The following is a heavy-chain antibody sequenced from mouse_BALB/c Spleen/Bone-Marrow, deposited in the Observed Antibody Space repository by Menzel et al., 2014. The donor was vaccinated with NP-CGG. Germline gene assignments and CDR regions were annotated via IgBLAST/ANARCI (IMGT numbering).Heavy chain of an antibody. CDR3: ARKGAMITHYYAMDY. D-gene: IGHD2-4*01. CDR2: ISNGSSPI. V-gene: IGHV5-17*02. Sequence: EVQGVESGGGLVQPGGSRKLSCAASGFTFSSFGMHQVRQAPEKGLEWVAYISNGSSPIYYADTVKGRFTISRDNPENTLFLQMTSLRSEDTAMYYCARKGAMITHYYAMDYWGQGTSVTVSS. CDR1: GFTFSSFG. J-gene: IGHJ4*01.